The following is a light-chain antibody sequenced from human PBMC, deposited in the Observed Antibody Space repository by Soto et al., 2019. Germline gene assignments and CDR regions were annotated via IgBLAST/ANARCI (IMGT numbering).Light chain of an antibody. CDR1: SGDVGGYNL. CDR2: EVT. J-gene: IGLJ1*01. CDR3: CSYAGNSEV. Sequence: QSALTQPASLSVSPGQSITIPCTRTSGDVGGYNLVSWYQQHPGKAPKLMIYEVTERPSGVSNRFSGSKSGNTASLTISGLQPDDEADYYCCSYAGNSEVFGTGTKVTVL. V-gene: IGLV2-23*02.